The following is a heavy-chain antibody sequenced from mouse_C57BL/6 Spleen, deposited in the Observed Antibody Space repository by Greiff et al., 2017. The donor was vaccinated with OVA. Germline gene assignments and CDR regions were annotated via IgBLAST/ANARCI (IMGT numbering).Heavy chain of an antibody. D-gene: IGHD1-1*01. CDR3: ARDYGSDNAMDY. Sequence: QVQLQQPGAELVKPGASVKLSCKASGYTFTSYWMHWVKQRPGQGLEWIGMIYPNSGSTNYNEKFKSKATLTVDTSSSTAYMQLSSLTSEDAAVYYCARDYGSDNAMDYWGQGTSVTVSS. V-gene: IGHV1-64*01. CDR1: GYTFTSYW. CDR2: IYPNSGST. J-gene: IGHJ4*01.